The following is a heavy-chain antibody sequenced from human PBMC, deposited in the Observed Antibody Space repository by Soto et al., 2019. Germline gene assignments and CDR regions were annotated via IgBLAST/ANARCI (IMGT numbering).Heavy chain of an antibody. CDR2: VYYSDGT. J-gene: IGHJ6*02. Sequence: QVQLKESGPGLVKPSETLALTCTVTGGSIGSYYWSWIRQSPGRGLEWIGCVYYSDGTNYNPSLKRRATMSMDKSNNQFSLRLRSVTAVDTAVYYCARTESSSWSFFYYGMDVWGQGTTVTVSS. D-gene: IGHD6-13*01. CDR3: ARTESSSWSFFYYGMDV. CDR1: GGSIGSYY. V-gene: IGHV4-59*01.